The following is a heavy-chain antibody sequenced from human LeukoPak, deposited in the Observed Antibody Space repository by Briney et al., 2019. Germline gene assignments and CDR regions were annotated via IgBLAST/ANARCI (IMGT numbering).Heavy chain of an antibody. D-gene: IGHD5-18*01. Sequence: GGSLRLSCAASGFTVSSNYMSWVRQAPRKGLEWVSVIYSGGSTYYADSVKGRFTISRDSSKNTLYLQMNSLRAEDTAVYYCASGYTYGPDAFDIWGQGTMVTVSS. CDR2: IYSGGST. CDR1: GFTVSSNY. CDR3: ASGYTYGPDAFDI. V-gene: IGHV3-53*01. J-gene: IGHJ3*02.